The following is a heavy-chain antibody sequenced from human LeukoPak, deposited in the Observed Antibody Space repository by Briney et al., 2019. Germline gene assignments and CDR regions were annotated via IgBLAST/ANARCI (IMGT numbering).Heavy chain of an antibody. CDR1: GFTFSSYA. V-gene: IGHV3-64*01. D-gene: IGHD3-10*01. CDR3: ARAPHWDYFYGSGRYYDY. CDR2: ISSNGGST. Sequence: GGSLCFSCAASGFTFSSYAMHWVRQAPGKGLEYVSAISSNGGSTYYANSVRGRFTISRDNSKNTLYLHMGSLRAEDMAVYYCARAPHWDYFYGSGRYYDYWGQGTLVTVSS. J-gene: IGHJ4*02.